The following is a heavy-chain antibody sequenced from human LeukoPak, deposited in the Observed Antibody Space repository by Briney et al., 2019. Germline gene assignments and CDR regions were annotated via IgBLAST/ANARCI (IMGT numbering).Heavy chain of an antibody. J-gene: IGHJ4*02. V-gene: IGHV3-30*18. CDR3: AKGGKATVTTSLDY. D-gene: IGHD4-17*01. CDR1: GLTFSSYG. CDR2: ISYDGSNK. Sequence: PGRSLRLSCAASGLTFSSYGMHWVRQAPGKGLEWVAVISYDGSNKYYADSVKGRFTISRDNSKNTLYLQMNSLRAEDTAVYYCAKGGKATVTTSLDYWGQGTLVTVSS.